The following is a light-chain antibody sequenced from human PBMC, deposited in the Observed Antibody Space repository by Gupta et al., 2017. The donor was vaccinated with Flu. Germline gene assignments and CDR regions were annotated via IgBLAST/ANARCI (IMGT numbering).Light chain of an antibody. CDR1: QSVSSY. Sequence: ATLSLSPGERATLSCMASQSVSSYLAWYQQKPGQAPRLLIYDASNRATGIPARFSGSGSGTDFTLTISSLEPEDFAVYYCQQRSNWPPYTFGQGTKLEIK. J-gene: IGKJ2*01. CDR3: QQRSNWPPYT. CDR2: DAS. V-gene: IGKV3-11*01.